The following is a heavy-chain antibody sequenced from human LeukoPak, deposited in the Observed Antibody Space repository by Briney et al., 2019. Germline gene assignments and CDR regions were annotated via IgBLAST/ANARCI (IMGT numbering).Heavy chain of an antibody. J-gene: IGHJ5*02. CDR1: GGSISSYY. CDR3: ARAPRRYCSSTSCSAAGFDP. Sequence: SETLSLTCTVSGGSISSYYWSWIRQPPGKGLEWIGYIYYSGSTNYNPSLKSRVTISVDTSKNQFSLKLSSVTAADMAVYYCARAPRRYCSSTSCSAAGFDPWGQGTLVTVSS. V-gene: IGHV4-59*01. CDR2: IYYSGST. D-gene: IGHD2-2*01.